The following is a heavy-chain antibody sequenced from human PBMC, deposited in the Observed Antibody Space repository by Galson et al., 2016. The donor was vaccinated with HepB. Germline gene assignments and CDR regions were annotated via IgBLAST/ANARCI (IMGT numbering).Heavy chain of an antibody. CDR3: AKDRLVRATVAKYFQY. D-gene: IGHD1-26*01. CDR1: GGSITNDK. J-gene: IGHJ1*01. V-gene: IGHV3-23*01. CDR2: ISGSGVST. Sequence: ETLSLTCAVSGGSITNDKWWHWVRQPPGKGLEWVSAISGSGVSTYYADSVKGRFTISRDNSKNMLYLQMNSLTAEDAAVYSCAKDRLVRATVAKYFQYWGQGTLVTVSS.